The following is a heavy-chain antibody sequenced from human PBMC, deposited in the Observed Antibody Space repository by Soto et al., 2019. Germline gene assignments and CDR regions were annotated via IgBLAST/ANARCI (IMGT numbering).Heavy chain of an antibody. CDR1: GFTFSSYA. CDR2: ISGSGGST. J-gene: IGHJ6*02. V-gene: IGHV3-23*01. D-gene: IGHD2-2*01. CDR3: ATARKHGDTVVVEADV. Sequence: GGSLRLSCAASGFTFSSYAMSWVRQAPGKGLEWVSAISGSGGSTYYADSVKGRFTISRDNSKNTLYLQMNSLRAEDTAVYYCATARKHGDTVVVEADVWGQGTTVTVSS.